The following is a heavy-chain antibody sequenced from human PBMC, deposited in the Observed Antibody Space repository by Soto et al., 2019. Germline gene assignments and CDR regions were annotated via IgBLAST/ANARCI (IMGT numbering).Heavy chain of an antibody. CDR1: GGSISSGGYY. J-gene: IGHJ6*02. D-gene: IGHD1-20*01. CDR3: ARYKSNYYYGMDV. V-gene: IGHV4-31*03. Sequence: SETLSLTCTVPGGSISSGGYYWSWIRQHPGKGLEWIGYIYYSGSTYYNPSLKSRVTISVDTSKNQFSLKLSSVTAADTAVYYCARYKSNYYYGMDVWGQGTTVTVSS. CDR2: IYYSGST.